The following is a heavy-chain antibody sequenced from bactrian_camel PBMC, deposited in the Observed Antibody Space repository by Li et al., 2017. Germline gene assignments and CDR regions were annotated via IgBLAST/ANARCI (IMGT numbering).Heavy chain of an antibody. J-gene: IGHJ4*01. CDR3: AADPAEETSGEWCFIRQSYY. Sequence: GRFRQSAGKKREPVATIDSDYSTTYANSVKGRFTISKDNAKNTVSLEMTSLTPEDTAVYHCAADPAEETSGEWCFIRQSYYFGQGTQVTVS. D-gene: IGHD3*01. CDR2: IDSDYST. V-gene: IGHV3S53*01.